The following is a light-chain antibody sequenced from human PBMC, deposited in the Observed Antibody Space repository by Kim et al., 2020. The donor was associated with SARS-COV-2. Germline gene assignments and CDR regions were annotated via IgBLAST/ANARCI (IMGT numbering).Light chain of an antibody. CDR2: AAS. J-gene: IGKJ4*01. CDR1: QSISNY. Sequence: DIQMTQSPYSLSASVGDRVTITCRASQSISNYLNWYQQKPGKAPKLLIYAASSLQSGAPSRFSGSGSATDFTLTISSLQPEDFATYYCQQSHTAPLLTFGGGTKLEI. V-gene: IGKV1-39*01. CDR3: QQSHTAPLLT.